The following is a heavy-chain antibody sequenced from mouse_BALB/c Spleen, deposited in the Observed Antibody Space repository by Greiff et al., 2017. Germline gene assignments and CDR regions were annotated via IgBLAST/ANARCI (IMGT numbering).Heavy chain of an antibody. J-gene: IGHJ4*01. V-gene: IGHV1-14*01. CDR2: INPYNDGT. CDR3: AREGGEGYYAMDY. CDR1: GYTFTSYV. Sequence: EVQLQQSGPELVKPGASVKMSCKASGYTFTSYVMHWVKQKPGQGLEWIGYINPYNDGTKYNEKFKGKATLTSDKSSSTAYMELSSLTSEDSAVYYCAREGGEGYYAMDYWGQGTSVTVSS.